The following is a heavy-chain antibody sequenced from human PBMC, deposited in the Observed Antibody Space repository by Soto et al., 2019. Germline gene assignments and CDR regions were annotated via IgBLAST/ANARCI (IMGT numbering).Heavy chain of an antibody. CDR3: ARYSSEYYFDY. CDR2: ISRSGGT. Sequence: SETLSLTCAVSGGYIISSNWWSWVRQPPGKGLEWIGEISRSGGTNYNPSLKSRVTISLDKSRNQFSLNLSSVTAADTAVYFCARYSSEYYFDYWGQGILVTVSS. D-gene: IGHD6-25*01. V-gene: IGHV4-4*02. J-gene: IGHJ4*02. CDR1: GGYIISSNW.